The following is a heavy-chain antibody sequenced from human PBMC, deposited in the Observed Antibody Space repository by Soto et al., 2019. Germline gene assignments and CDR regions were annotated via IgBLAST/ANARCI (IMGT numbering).Heavy chain of an antibody. D-gene: IGHD6-6*01. CDR1: GGSISSSNW. V-gene: IGHV4-4*02. J-gene: IGHJ4*02. CDR2: IYHSGRT. Sequence: QVQLQESGPGLVKPSGNLSLTCAVSGGSISSSNWWSRVRQPPGKGLEWIGEIYHSGRTNYNPALKSRVTISVDKSNNQFSLKLSSVTAADTAVYYCARSDSSSYWANWGQGTLVTVPS. CDR3: ARSDSSSYWAN.